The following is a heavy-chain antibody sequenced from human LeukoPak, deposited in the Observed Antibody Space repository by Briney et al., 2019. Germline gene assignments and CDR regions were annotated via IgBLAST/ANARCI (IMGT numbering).Heavy chain of an antibody. V-gene: IGHV3-7*01. J-gene: IGHJ4*02. CDR2: IKQDGSEK. CDR1: GFTFSSYW. Sequence: GGSLRLSCPASGFTFSSYWMSWVRQAPGKGLEWVANIKQDGSEKYYVDSVKGRFTISRDNAKNSLYLQMNSLRAEDTAVYYCARDWAYNGGSYGVDWGQGTLVTVSS. CDR3: ARDWAYNGGSYGVD. D-gene: IGHD1-26*01.